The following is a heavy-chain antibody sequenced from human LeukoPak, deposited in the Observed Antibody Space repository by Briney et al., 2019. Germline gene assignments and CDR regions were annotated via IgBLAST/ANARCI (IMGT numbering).Heavy chain of an antibody. V-gene: IGHV4-39*07. Sequence: SETLSLTCTVSGGSISSNSIFWGWIRQPPGKGLEWIGSIYYTGSTYYNPFLKSRVTISVDTSQNQFSLNLSSVTAADTAVYYCARVTKTRLFDYWGQGTLVTVSS. CDR1: GGSISSNSIF. D-gene: IGHD1-1*01. CDR3: ARVTKTRLFDY. J-gene: IGHJ4*02. CDR2: IYYTGST.